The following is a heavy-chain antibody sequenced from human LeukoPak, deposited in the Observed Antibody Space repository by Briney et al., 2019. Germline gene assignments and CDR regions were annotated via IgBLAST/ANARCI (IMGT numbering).Heavy chain of an antibody. J-gene: IGHJ3*02. Sequence: GGSLRLSCAASGFTFSSYGMHWVRQAPGKGLEWVAVISYDGSNKYYADSVKGRFSIFRDNSKNTVYLQMNSLSADDTAVYYCARELREHGVFDIWGQGTMVTASS. CDR1: GFTFSSYG. CDR3: ARELREHGVFDI. V-gene: IGHV3-30*03. D-gene: IGHD1-26*01. CDR2: ISYDGSNK.